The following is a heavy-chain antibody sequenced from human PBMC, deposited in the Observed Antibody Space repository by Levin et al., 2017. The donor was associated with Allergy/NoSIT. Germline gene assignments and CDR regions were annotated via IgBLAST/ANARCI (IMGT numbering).Heavy chain of an antibody. CDR3: ARGRGVLNY. D-gene: IGHD2-8*01. Sequence: NPSETLSLTCNVSGTSFRSFYWSWIRQSPGRGLEWIGYFYYGGTVNYNPSLRSRVTISEDKYKTHFSLKLTSVTAADTAVYYCARGRGVLNYWGQGTLVTVSS. CDR1: GTSFRSFY. V-gene: IGHV4-59*01. J-gene: IGHJ4*02. CDR2: FYYGGTV.